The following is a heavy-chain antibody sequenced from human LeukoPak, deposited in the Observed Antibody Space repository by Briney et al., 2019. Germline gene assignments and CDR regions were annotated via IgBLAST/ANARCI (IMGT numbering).Heavy chain of an antibody. J-gene: IGHJ3*02. Sequence: PGGSLRLSCAASGFTFSSYWMSWVRQAPGKGLEWVANIKQDGSEKYYVDSVKGRFTISRDNAKNSLYLQMNSLRAEDTAVYYCARGSYWELRAFDAFDIWGQGTMVTVSS. CDR3: ARGSYWELRAFDAFDI. D-gene: IGHD1-26*01. CDR2: IKQDGSEK. CDR1: GFTFSSYW. V-gene: IGHV3-7*01.